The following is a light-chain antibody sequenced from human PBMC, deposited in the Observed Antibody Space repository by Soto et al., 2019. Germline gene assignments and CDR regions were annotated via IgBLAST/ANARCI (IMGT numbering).Light chain of an antibody. Sequence: QSALTQPASVSGSPGQSITISCTGSSSDVGGYNYLSWYQQHPGKAPKLIIYEVSNRPSGVSDRFSGPKSGNTASLTISGLQAEDEADFFCSSFTSTSTLVFGTGTKVTVL. J-gene: IGLJ1*01. V-gene: IGLV2-14*01. CDR2: EVS. CDR3: SSFTSTSTLV. CDR1: SSDVGGYNY.